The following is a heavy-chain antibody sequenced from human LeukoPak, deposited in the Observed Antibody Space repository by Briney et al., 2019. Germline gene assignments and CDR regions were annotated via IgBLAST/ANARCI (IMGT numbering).Heavy chain of an antibody. J-gene: IGHJ4*02. Sequence: SETLSLTCTVSGGSISSSSYYWGWIRQPPGKGLEWIGSIYYSGSTYYNPSLKSRVTISVDTSKNQFSLKLSSVTAADTAVYYCARVRLPLYYFDYWGQGTLVTVSS. CDR1: GGSISSSSYY. CDR3: ARVRLPLYYFDY. D-gene: IGHD4-11*01. V-gene: IGHV4-39*07. CDR2: IYYSGST.